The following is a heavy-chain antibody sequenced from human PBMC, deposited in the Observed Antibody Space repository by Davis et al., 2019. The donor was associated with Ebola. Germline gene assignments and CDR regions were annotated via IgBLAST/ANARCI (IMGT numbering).Heavy chain of an antibody. CDR2: ISSNGGST. J-gene: IGHJ4*02. CDR3: ARTLGPAYFDY. Sequence: GGSLRLSCAASGFTFSSYAMHWVRQAPGKGLEYVSAISSNGGSTYYANSVKGRFTISRDNSKNTLYLQMGSLRAEDMAVYYCARTLGPAYFDYWGQGTLVTVSS. CDR1: GFTFSSYA. V-gene: IGHV3-64*01.